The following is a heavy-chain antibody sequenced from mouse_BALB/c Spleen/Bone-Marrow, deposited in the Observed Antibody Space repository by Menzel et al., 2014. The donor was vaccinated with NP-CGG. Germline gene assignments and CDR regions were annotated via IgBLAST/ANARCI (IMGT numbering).Heavy chain of an antibody. V-gene: IGHV1-80*01. Sequence: SGAELVRPGSSVKISCKASGYAFSSYWMNWVKQRPGQGLEGIGQIYPGDGDTNYNGKFKGKATLTADKSSSTAYMQLSSLTSEDSAVYFCAREDGSSPFAYWGQGTLVTVSA. J-gene: IGHJ3*01. CDR3: AREDGSSPFAY. CDR2: IYPGDGDT. CDR1: GYAFSSYW. D-gene: IGHD1-1*01.